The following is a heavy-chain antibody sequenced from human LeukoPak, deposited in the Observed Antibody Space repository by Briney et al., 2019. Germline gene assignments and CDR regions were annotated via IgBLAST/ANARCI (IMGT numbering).Heavy chain of an antibody. D-gene: IGHD3-10*01. CDR1: GGSISSSSYY. J-gene: IGHJ5*02. CDR3: ARRPWGHYYGSGSYSKYNWFDP. Sequence: SETLSLTCTVSGGSISSSSYYWGWIRQPPGKGLEWIGSIYYSGSTYYNPSLKSRVTISVDTSKNQFSLKLSSVTAADTAVYYCARRPWGHYYGSGSYSKYNWFDPWGQGTLVTVSS. V-gene: IGHV4-39*01. CDR2: IYYSGST.